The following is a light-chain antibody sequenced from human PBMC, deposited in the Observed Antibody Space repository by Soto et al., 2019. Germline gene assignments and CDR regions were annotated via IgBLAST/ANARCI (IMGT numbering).Light chain of an antibody. J-gene: IGKJ1*01. V-gene: IGKV1-27*01. Sequence: DIPMTQSPSSLSASVGDRVTIACRASQGINNYLAWYQHKPGKVPQILIFAASTWQSGVQARFSGSGSGTDFTLTISSLQPEDVATYYCQKYNGVPWTFGQGTKVEIE. CDR3: QKYNGVPWT. CDR2: AAS. CDR1: QGINNY.